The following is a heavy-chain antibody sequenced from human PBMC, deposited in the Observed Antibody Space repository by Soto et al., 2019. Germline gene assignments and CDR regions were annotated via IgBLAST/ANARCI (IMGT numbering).Heavy chain of an antibody. Sequence: VSGPTLVNPTETLTLTCTVSGFSLSNARMGVSWIRQPPGKALEWLAHIFSNDEKSYSTSLKSRLTISKDTSKSQVVLTMTNMDPVDTATYYCARIPPYCSSTSCFYYYYGMDVWGYGTTVTVSS. J-gene: IGHJ6*04. CDR1: GFSLSNARMG. D-gene: IGHD2-2*01. CDR2: IFSNDEK. CDR3: ARIPPYCSSTSCFYYYYGMDV. V-gene: IGHV2-26*01.